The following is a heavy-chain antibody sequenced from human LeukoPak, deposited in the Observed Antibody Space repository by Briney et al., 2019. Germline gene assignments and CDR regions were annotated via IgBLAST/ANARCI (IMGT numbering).Heavy chain of an antibody. CDR2: INADSGGT. CDR3: ARRYCSTTSCYMADY. D-gene: IGHD2-2*02. V-gene: IGHV1-2*02. Sequence: ASVKVSCKASGYTFTGYYVHWVRQAPGQGLEWMGWINADSGGTNYAQKFQGRVTMTRDTSISTAYMELSRLRSDDTAVYYCARRYCSTTSCYMADYWGQGTLVTVSS. CDR1: GYTFTGYY. J-gene: IGHJ4*02.